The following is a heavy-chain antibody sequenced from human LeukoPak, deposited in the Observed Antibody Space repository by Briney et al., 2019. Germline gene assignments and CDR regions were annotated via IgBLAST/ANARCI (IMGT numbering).Heavy chain of an antibody. D-gene: IGHD3-10*01. CDR1: GFTFSSYA. J-gene: IGHJ3*02. Sequence: GGSLRLSCAASGFTFSSYAMSWVRQAPGKGLEWVSAISGSGGSTYYADSVKGRFTISRDNSKTTLYLQMSSLRAEDTAVYYCAKDSMVYYGSGGGWLTDAFDIWGQGTMVTVSS. CDR2: ISGSGGST. CDR3: AKDSMVYYGSGGGWLTDAFDI. V-gene: IGHV3-23*01.